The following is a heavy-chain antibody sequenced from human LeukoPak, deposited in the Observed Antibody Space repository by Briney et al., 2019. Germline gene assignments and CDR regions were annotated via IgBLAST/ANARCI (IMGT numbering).Heavy chain of an antibody. Sequence: GGSLRLSCAASGFTFSSYWMHWVRQAPGKGLVRVSRINTDGSSTSYADSVKGRFTISRDNSKNTLYLQMNSLRAEDTAVYYCAKYPERGAVAGHFDYWGQGTLVTVSS. CDR1: GFTFSSYW. J-gene: IGHJ4*02. V-gene: IGHV3-74*01. CDR2: INTDGSST. CDR3: AKYPERGAVAGHFDY. D-gene: IGHD6-19*01.